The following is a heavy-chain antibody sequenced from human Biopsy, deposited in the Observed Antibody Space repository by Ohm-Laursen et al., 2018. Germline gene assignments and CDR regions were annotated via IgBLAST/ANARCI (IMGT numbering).Heavy chain of an antibody. Sequence: TLSLTCTVSGDSISSYHWSWIRQPPGKGLQWIGYVYYTGSTDYNPSLQSRVTISVDTSKNHFSLRLRSVTPADTAIYYCARDRGYYSDRTVPGYFDLWGRGTLVTASS. J-gene: IGHJ2*01. CDR1: GDSISSYH. D-gene: IGHD3-22*01. CDR3: ARDRGYYSDRTVPGYFDL. CDR2: VYYTGST. V-gene: IGHV4-59*01.